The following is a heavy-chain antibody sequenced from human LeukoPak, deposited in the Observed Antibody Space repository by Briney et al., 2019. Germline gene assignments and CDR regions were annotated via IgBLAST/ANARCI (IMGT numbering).Heavy chain of an antibody. V-gene: IGHV1-46*01. D-gene: IGHD2-2*01. Sequence: SVKVSXXASGYTFTSYYMHWVRQAPGQGLEWMGIINPSGGSTSYAQKFQGRVTMTRDTSTSTVYMELSSLRSEDTAVYYCARAPWDVVVVPAEVINYYYGMDVWGQGTTVTVSS. J-gene: IGHJ6*02. CDR1: GYTFTSYY. CDR3: ARAPWDVVVVPAEVINYYYGMDV. CDR2: INPSGGST.